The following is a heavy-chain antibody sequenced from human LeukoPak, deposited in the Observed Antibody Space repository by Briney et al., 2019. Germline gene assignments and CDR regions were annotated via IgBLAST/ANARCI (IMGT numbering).Heavy chain of an antibody. CDR1: GGSISSSSYY. J-gene: IGHJ4*02. V-gene: IGHV4-39*01. CDR2: IYYSGST. CDR3: ARRTGPRGYYDSSGYCYY. Sequence: SETLSLTCTVSGGSISSSSYYWGWIRQPPGKGLEWIGSIYYSGSTYYNPSLKSRATISVDTSKNQFSLKLSSVTAADTAVYYCARRTGPRGYYDSSGYCYYWGQGTLVTVSS. D-gene: IGHD3-22*01.